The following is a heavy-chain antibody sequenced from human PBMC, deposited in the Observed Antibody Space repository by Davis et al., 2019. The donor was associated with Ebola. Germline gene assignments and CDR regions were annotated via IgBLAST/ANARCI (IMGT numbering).Heavy chain of an antibody. CDR2: INPKGGDT. D-gene: IGHD3-3*01. Sequence: ASVKVSCKASAYTFSDYYLHWVRQAPGQDLEWMGWINPKGGDTYYAQKFRGRVTVTRDTSINTAYMELSRLRSDDTAVYYCARTRGIFGVVISGDYYYYMDVWGKGTTVTVSS. CDR1: AYTFSDYY. V-gene: IGHV1-2*02. CDR3: ARTRGIFGVVISGDYYYYMDV. J-gene: IGHJ6*03.